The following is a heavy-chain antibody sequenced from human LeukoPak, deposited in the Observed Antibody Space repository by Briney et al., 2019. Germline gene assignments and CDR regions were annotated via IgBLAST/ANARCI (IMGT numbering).Heavy chain of an antibody. CDR3: AREAIYDSSGYYHEPNFDY. Sequence: SETLSLTCAVSGGSISSGGYSWSWIRQPPGKGLEWIGYIYHSGSTYYNPSLKSRVTISVDTSKNQFSLKLSSVTAADTAVYYCAREAIYDSSGYYHEPNFDYWGQGTLVTVSS. D-gene: IGHD3-22*01. CDR2: IYHSGST. V-gene: IGHV4-30-2*01. CDR1: GGSISSGGYS. J-gene: IGHJ4*02.